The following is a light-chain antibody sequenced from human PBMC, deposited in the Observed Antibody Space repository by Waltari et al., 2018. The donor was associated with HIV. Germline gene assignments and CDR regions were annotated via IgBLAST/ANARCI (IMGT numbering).Light chain of an antibody. CDR3: SSYAGSHNLL. V-gene: IGLV2-8*01. J-gene: IGLJ2*01. CDR1: SSDVGGYNY. CDR2: EVS. Sequence: QSALTQPPSASGSPGQSVTISCTGTSSDVGGYNYVSWYQQHPGKAPKLMIYEVSKRPSGVPDRLSGSKSGNTASLTVSGLQAEDEADYYCSSYAGSHNLLFGGGTKLTVL.